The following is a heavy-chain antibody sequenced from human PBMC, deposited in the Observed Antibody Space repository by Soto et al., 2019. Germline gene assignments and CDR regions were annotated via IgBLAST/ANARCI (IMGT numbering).Heavy chain of an antibody. CDR1: GFTVSSNY. CDR2: IYSGGST. D-gene: IGHD1-26*01. Sequence: GGSLRLSCAASGFTVSSNYMSWVRQAPGKGLEWVSVIYSGGSTYYADSGKGRFTISRHNSKNTLYLQMNSLRAEDTAVYYCARGKVGAADYWGQGTLVTVSS. J-gene: IGHJ4*02. V-gene: IGHV3-66*01. CDR3: ARGKVGAADY.